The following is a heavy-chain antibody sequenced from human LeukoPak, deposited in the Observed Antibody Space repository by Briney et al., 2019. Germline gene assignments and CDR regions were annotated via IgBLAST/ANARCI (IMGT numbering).Heavy chain of an antibody. J-gene: IGHJ4*02. CDR2: IYYSGNT. Sequence: PSETLSLTCTVSGGSVSSTSYHWAWIRQPPGKGLEWIGNIYYSGNTYYNPSLKSRVTISVDTSKNQFSLKLSSVTAADTAVYYCARGGYSYGPYGLYYFDYWGQGTLVTVSS. CDR1: GGSVSSTSYH. V-gene: IGHV4-39*01. D-gene: IGHD5-18*01. CDR3: ARGGYSYGPYGLYYFDY.